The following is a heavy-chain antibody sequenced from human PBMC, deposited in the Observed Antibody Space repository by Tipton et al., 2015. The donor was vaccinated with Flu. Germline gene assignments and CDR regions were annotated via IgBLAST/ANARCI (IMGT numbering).Heavy chain of an antibody. CDR2: IIPIFGTA. Sequence: QVQLVQSGAEVKKPGSSVKVSCKSSGNIFSSYAFSWVRQAPGQGLEWMGGIIPIFGTAKYAQKFQGRVTITADESTSTAYMELSSLRSEDTAVYYCARGEYEYEISGYRLDGLGIWGQGTMGTVAS. J-gene: IGHJ3*02. V-gene: IGHV1-69*01. CDR1: GNIFSSYA. D-gene: IGHD3-22*01. CDR3: ARGEYEYEISGYRLDGLGI.